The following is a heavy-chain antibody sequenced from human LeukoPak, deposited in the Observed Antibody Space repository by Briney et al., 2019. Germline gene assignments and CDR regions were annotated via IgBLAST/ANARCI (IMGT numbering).Heavy chain of an antibody. CDR2: INHSGST. D-gene: IGHD3-22*01. CDR1: GGSFSGYY. CDR3: ARDSRVSWWLWNSSGSASSYYFDY. V-gene: IGHV4-34*01. Sequence: SETLSLTCAVYGGSFSGYYWSWIRQPPGKGLEWIGEINHSGSTNYNPSLKSRVTISVDTSKNQFSLKLSSVTAADTAVYYCARDSRVSWWLWNSSGSASSYYFDYWGQGTLVTVSS. J-gene: IGHJ4*02.